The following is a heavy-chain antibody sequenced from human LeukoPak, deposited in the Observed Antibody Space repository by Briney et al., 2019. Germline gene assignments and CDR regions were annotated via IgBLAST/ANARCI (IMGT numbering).Heavy chain of an antibody. J-gene: IGHJ4*02. D-gene: IGHD1-26*01. CDR2: INHSGST. CDR1: GGSFSGYY. CDR3: ARGQRSGSYSSGIYYFDY. V-gene: IGHV4-34*01. Sequence: SETLSLTCAVYGGSFSGYYWSWVRQPPGKGLEWIGEINHSGSTNYNPSLKSRVTISVGTSKNQFSLKLSSVTAADTAVYYCARGQRSGSYSSGIYYFDYWGQGTLVTVSS.